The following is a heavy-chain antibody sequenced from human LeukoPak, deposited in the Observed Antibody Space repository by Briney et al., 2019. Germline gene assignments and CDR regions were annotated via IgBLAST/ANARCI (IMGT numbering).Heavy chain of an antibody. D-gene: IGHD2-8*01. CDR3: AKDRHLGTIMDV. Sequence: GGSLRPSCAASGFTFSISSMNWVRQAPGKGLEWVSSISSTSSYIYYADSVKGRFTISRDNAKNSLYLQINSLRAEDTAVYYCAKDRHLGTIMDVWGKGTTVTVSS. V-gene: IGHV3-21*04. CDR2: ISSTSSYI. J-gene: IGHJ6*04. CDR1: GFTFSISS.